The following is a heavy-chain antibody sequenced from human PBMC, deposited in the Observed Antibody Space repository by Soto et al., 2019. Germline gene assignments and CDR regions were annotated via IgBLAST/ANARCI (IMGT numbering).Heavy chain of an antibody. CDR1: GGSISSTSCY. D-gene: IGHD5-12*01. CDR3: AAGGGLPRYY. Sequence: SETLSLTCTVSGGSISSTSCYWGWVRQPPGKGLEWIGNIYYSGSTYYNPSLKSRVTISVDRSKNQFSLKLSSVTAADTAVYYCAAGGGLPRYYWGQGTLVTVSS. V-gene: IGHV4-39*07. CDR2: IYYSGST. J-gene: IGHJ4*02.